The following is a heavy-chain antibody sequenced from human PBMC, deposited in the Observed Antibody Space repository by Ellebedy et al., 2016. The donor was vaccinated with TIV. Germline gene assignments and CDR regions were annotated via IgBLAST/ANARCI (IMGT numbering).Heavy chain of an antibody. CDR3: VRALAAAASY. Sequence: GGSLRLSXAASEFTFSDYWMHWVRQAPGKGLEWVANINQHGTEIYYVDSVKGRFTISRDNTKASLYLQMHSLRVEDTALYYCVRALAAAASYWGQGTLVTVSS. CDR2: INQHGTEI. D-gene: IGHD6-13*01. V-gene: IGHV3-7*01. J-gene: IGHJ4*02. CDR1: EFTFSDYW.